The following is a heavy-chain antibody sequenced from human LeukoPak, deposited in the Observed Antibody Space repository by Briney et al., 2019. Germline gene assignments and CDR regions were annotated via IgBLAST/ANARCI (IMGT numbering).Heavy chain of an antibody. D-gene: IGHD3-3*01. CDR2: TYAGGST. J-gene: IGHJ4*02. V-gene: IGHV3-66*02. Sequence: GGSLRLSCAASGVSVSGYHMSWVRQAPGKGLEWVSVTYAGGSTYYADSVKGRFTISGDNSKNTVYLQMNSLRPEDTAVYFCARSLTHGVGDFWGQGTLVTVSS. CDR1: GVSVSGYH. CDR3: ARSLTHGVGDF.